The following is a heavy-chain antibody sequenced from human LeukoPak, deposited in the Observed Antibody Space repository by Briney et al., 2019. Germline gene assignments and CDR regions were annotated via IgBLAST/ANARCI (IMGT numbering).Heavy chain of an antibody. CDR3: AKGSGWYFDY. V-gene: IGHV3-23*01. CDR2: ISGSGGGT. J-gene: IGHJ4*01. CDR1: GFTFSGYG. Sequence: GGSLRLSCAASGFTFSGYGMSWVRQAPGKGLEWVSAISGSGGGTYYADSVKGRFTISRDNSKNTLYLQMNSLRAEDTAVYYCAKGSGWYFDYWGQGTLVTVSS. D-gene: IGHD6-19*01.